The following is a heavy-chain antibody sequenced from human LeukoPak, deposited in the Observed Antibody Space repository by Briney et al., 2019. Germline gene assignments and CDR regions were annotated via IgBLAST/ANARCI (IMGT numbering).Heavy chain of an antibody. V-gene: IGHV3-66*02. CDR3: ARAGSTWSGSIDAFDI. CDR1: GFTVSSNY. Sequence: PGGSLRLSCAASGFTVSSNYMSWVRQAPGKGLEWVSVIYSGGSTYYADSVKGRFTISRDNSKNTLYLQMNSLRAEDTAVYCCARAGSTWSGSIDAFDIWGQGTMVTVSS. CDR2: IYSGGST. J-gene: IGHJ3*02. D-gene: IGHD3-10*01.